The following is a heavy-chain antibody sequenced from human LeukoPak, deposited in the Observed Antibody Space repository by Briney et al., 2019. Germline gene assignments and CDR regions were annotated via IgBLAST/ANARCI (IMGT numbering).Heavy chain of an antibody. CDR3: ARDIEDASGREGEPDAFDI. V-gene: IGHV3-33*01. J-gene: IGHJ3*02. CDR2: IWYDGSNK. CDR1: GFTFSSYG. D-gene: IGHD3-10*01. Sequence: LGGSLRLSCAASGFTFSSYGMHWVRQAPGKGLEWVAVIWYDGSNKYYADSVKGRFTISRDNPKNTLYLQMNSLRAEDTAVYYCARDIEDASGREGEPDAFDIWGQGTMVTVSS.